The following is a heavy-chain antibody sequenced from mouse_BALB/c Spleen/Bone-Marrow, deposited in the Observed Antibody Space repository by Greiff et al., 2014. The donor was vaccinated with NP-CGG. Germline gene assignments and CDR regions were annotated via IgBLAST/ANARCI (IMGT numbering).Heavy chain of an antibody. D-gene: IGHD2-9*01. Sequence: VHLVESGAELMKPGASVQISCKATGYTFSSYWIEWVKQRPGHGLEWIGEILPGSGSTNYNEKFKGEATFTADTSSNTAYMQRSSLTSEDSAVYYCARSYYAYAWFVYWGQGTLVTVSA. J-gene: IGHJ3*01. CDR1: GYTFSSYW. CDR3: ARSYYAYAWFVY. V-gene: IGHV1-9*01. CDR2: ILPGSGST.